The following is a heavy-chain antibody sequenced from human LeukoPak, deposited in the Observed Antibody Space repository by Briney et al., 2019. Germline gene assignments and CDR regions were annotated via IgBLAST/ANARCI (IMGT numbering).Heavy chain of an antibody. V-gene: IGHV1-2*02. D-gene: IGHD3-22*01. CDR1: GYTFSGYH. Sequence: ASVKLSCKASGYTFSGYHMHWVRQAPGQGLEWMGCINSNSGGTNYARKFQGRVTMTRDTSNSTAYMELSRMRSDDTAVYYCARLRYYSESSANNRFDYWGQGTLVTVSS. CDR3: ARLRYYSESSANNRFDY. J-gene: IGHJ4*02. CDR2: INSNSGGT.